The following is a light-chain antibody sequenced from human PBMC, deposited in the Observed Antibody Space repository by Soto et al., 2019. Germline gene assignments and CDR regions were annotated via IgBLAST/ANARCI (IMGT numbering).Light chain of an antibody. V-gene: IGKV3-20*01. J-gene: IGKJ1*01. CDR3: QQYGSSGT. CDR2: GAS. CDR1: QSVSSN. Sequence: EIVLTQSPGTLSLSPGERATLSCRASQSVSSNLAWYQQKPGQAPRLLIYGASTRATGIPARFSGSGSGTDFTLIISRLEPEDFAVYYCQQYGSSGTFGQGTKVDIK.